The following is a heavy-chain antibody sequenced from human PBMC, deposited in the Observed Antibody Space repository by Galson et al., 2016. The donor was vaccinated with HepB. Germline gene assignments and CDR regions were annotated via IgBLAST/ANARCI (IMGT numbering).Heavy chain of an antibody. D-gene: IGHD3-10*01. CDR1: GFTFSTYD. Sequence: SLRLSCAASGFTFSTYDMSWVSQAPRKGLEWVSGIIENGGDTYYADSVKGRFTISRDNSKNSLYLQMNSLRAEDTALYYCARDMCCLPGYYYGSGRVYGMDVWGQGTTVTVSS. CDR2: IIENGGDT. J-gene: IGHJ6*02. CDR3: ARDMCCLPGYYYGSGRVYGMDV. V-gene: IGHV3-23*01.